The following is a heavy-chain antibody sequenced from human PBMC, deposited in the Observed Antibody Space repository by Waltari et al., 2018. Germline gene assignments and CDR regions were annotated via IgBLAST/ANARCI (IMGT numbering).Heavy chain of an antibody. J-gene: IGHJ3*01. Sequence: DVQLVETGGGLIQPGGSLRLSCPASGFTVSATDMPWVRQPPAKGLEWVSVIYCGGNTYYAAAVTGPFTISRDNINNILFLQMNNLRAEDTATYYCARIIRDGPSGFYGIAAFDLWGQGTMVTVSS. CDR3: ARIIRDGPSGFYGIAAFDL. CDR1: GFTVSATD. V-gene: IGHV3-53*02. CDR2: IYCGGNT. D-gene: IGHD3-22*01.